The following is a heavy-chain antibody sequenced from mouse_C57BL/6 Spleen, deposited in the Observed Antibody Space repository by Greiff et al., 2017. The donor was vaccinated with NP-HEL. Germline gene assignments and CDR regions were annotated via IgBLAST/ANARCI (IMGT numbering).Heavy chain of an antibody. CDR2: IDPYSGGT. V-gene: IGHV1-72*01. J-gene: IGHJ4*01. CDR1: GYTFTSYW. D-gene: IGHD2-5*01. CDR3: ASSGYYSNYYAMDY. Sequence: QVQLQQPGAELVKPGASVKLSCKASGYTFTSYWMHWVKQRPGRGLEWIGRIDPYSGGTKYNEKFKSKATLTVDKTSSTAYMQLSSLTSEDSAVDYCASSGYYSNYYAMDYWGQGTSVTVSS.